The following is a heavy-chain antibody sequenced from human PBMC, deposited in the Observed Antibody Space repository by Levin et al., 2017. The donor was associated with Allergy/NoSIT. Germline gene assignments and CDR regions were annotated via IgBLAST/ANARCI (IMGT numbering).Heavy chain of an antibody. Sequence: GGSLRLSCAASGFTFSSYAMHWVRQAPGKGLEYVSAISSNGGSTYYANSVKGRFTISRDNSKNTLYLQMGSLRAEDMAVYYCARGDSHFSLGDIWGQGTMVTVSS. CDR3: ARGDSHFSLGDI. V-gene: IGHV3-64*01. CDR1: GFTFSSYA. D-gene: IGHD2/OR15-2a*01. J-gene: IGHJ3*02. CDR2: ISSNGGST.